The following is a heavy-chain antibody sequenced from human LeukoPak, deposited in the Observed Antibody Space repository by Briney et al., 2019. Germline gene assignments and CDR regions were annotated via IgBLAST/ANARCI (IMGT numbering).Heavy chain of an antibody. CDR3: ARADCSGGSCHPRLPFDAFDI. CDR2: IIPIFGTA. Sequence: ASVKVSCKASGGTFSSYAISWVRQAPGQGLEWMGGIIPIFGTANYAQKFQGRVTITADKSTSTAYMELSSLRSEDTAVYYCARADCSGGSCHPRLPFDAFDIWGQGTMVTVSS. CDR1: GGTFSSYA. V-gene: IGHV1-69*06. D-gene: IGHD2-15*01. J-gene: IGHJ3*02.